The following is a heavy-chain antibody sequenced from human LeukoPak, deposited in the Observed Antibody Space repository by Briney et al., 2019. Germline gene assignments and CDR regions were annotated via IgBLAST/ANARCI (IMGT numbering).Heavy chain of an antibody. CDR3: ARVRSYCGGDCYYFDY. D-gene: IGHD2-21*02. J-gene: IGHJ4*02. CDR1: GDSVSSNSAA. Sequence: SQTLSLTCAISGDSVSSNSAAWNWIRQSPSRGLEWLGRTYYRSRWFNDYAVSVKNRITINPDTSKNQFSLQLNSVTPEDTALYYCARVRSYCGGDCYYFDYWGQGTLVTVSS. V-gene: IGHV6-1*01. CDR2: TYYRSRWFN.